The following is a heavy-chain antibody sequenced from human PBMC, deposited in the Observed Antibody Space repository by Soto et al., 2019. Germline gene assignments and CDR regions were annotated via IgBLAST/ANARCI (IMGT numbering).Heavy chain of an antibody. Sequence: QVQLVESGGGVVQPGRSLRRSCAASGLTFSSYGIHWVRQAPGKGLEWVEVRFTISRDNSKDTVYLQMNSLRAEDTAVYYCATDTYYYSSSGYYVFDSWGQGTLVTVSS. J-gene: IGHJ4*02. V-gene: IGHV3-30*03. CDR1: GLTFSSYG. D-gene: IGHD3-22*01. CDR3: ATDTYYYSSSGYYVFDS.